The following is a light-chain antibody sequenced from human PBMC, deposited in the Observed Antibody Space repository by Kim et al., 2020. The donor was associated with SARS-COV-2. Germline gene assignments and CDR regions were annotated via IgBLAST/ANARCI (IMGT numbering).Light chain of an antibody. V-gene: IGLV4-69*01. CDR2: LNSDGSH. CDR1: SGHNNYA. CDR3: QTWGTGIQV. J-gene: IGLJ3*02. Sequence: QLVLTQSPSASASLGASVKLTCTLSSGHNNYAIAWHQQQPEKGPRYLMKLNSDGSHSKGDGIPDRFSGSSSGAERYLTISSLQPEDEADYYCQTWGTGIQVFGGGTQLTVL.